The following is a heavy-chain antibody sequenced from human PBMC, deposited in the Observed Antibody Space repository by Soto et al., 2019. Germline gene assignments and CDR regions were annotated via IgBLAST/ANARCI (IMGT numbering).Heavy chain of an antibody. V-gene: IGHV1-18*01. CDR3: ARDQGSTPPPTWFDP. Sequence: ASVKVSCKASGYTFTSYGISWVRQAPGQGLEWMGWISAYNGNTNYAQKLQGRVTMTTDTSTSTAYMELRSLRSDDTAVYYCARDQGSTPPPTWFDPWGQGTLVTVSS. J-gene: IGHJ5*02. CDR2: ISAYNGNT. CDR1: GYTFTSYG. D-gene: IGHD2-15*01.